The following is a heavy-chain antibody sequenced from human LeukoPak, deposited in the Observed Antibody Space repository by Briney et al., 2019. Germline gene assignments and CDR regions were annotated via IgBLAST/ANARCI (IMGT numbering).Heavy chain of an antibody. V-gene: IGHV1-2*02. CDR3: ARPSRRYSSGWYYFDY. CDR1: GYTFTGYY. J-gene: IGHJ4*02. Sequence: GASVKVSCKASGYTFTGYYMHWVRQVPGQGLEWMGWINPNSGGTNYAQKFQGRVTMTRDTSISTAYMELSRLRSDDTAVYYCARPSRRYSSGWYYFDYWGQGTLVTVSS. CDR2: INPNSGGT. D-gene: IGHD6-19*01.